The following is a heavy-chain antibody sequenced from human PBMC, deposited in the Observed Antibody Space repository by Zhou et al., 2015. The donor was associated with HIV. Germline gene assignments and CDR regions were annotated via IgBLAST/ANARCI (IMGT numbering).Heavy chain of an antibody. CDR3: AAAINSGSYYADY. CDR2: IIPIFGTA. Sequence: QVQLVQSGAEVKKPGSSVKVSCKASGGTFSSYAISWVRQAPGQGLEWMGGIIPIFGTANYAQKFQGRVTITTDESTSTAYMELRSLRSADTAVYYCAAAINSGSYYADYWGQGTLVTVSS. J-gene: IGHJ4*02. CDR1: GGTFSSYA. D-gene: IGHD1-26*01. V-gene: IGHV1-69*01.